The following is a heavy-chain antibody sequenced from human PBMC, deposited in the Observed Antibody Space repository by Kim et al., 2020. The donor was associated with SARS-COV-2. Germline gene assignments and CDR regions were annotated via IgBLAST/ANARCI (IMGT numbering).Heavy chain of an antibody. CDR3: AKGGAASYYKSLVF. D-gene: IGHD3-10*01. V-gene: IGHV3-23*01. Sequence: AASVKGRFTISRDNSKNTLYLQMNSLRAEDTAVYYCAKGGAASYYKSLVFWGQGTLVTVSS. J-gene: IGHJ4*02.